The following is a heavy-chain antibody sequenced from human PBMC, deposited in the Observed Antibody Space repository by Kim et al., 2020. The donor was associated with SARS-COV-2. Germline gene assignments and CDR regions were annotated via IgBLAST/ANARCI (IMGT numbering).Heavy chain of an antibody. Sequence: GGSLRLSCAASGFTVSSNYMSWVRQAPGKGLEWVSVIYSGGSTYYADSVKGRFTISRDNSKNTLYLQMNSLRAEDTAVYYCARDLFGWYYDPPKDYWGQGTLVTVSS. CDR3: ARDLFGWYYDPPKDY. V-gene: IGHV3-53*01. J-gene: IGHJ4*02. CDR1: GFTVSSNY. D-gene: IGHD3-22*01. CDR2: IYSGGST.